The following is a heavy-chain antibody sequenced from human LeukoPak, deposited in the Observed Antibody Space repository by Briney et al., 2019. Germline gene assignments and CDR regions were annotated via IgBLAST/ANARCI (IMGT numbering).Heavy chain of an antibody. J-gene: IGHJ4*02. CDR3: ASLTRGSFDY. CDR1: GFTFSSYA. D-gene: IGHD1-26*01. Sequence: PGGSLRLSCAASGFTFSSYAMHWVRQAPGKGLEWVAVISYDGSNKYYADSVKGRFTISRDNSKNTLYLQMNSLRAEDTVVYYCASLTRGSFDYWGQGTLVTVSS. V-gene: IGHV3-30-3*01. CDR2: ISYDGSNK.